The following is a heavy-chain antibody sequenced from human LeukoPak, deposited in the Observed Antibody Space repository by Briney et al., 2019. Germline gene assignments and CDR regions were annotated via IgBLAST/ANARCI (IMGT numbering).Heavy chain of an antibody. D-gene: IGHD6-19*01. CDR1: GGTFSSYA. J-gene: IGHJ4*02. V-gene: IGHV1-18*01. CDR2: ISAYNGNT. CDR3: ARVSAVAGERAPRY. Sequence: VASVKVSCKASGGTFSSYAISWVRQAPGQGLEWMGWISAYNGNTNYAQKLQGRVTMTTDTSTSTAYMELRSLRSDDTAVYYCARVSAVAGERAPRYWGQGTLVTVSS.